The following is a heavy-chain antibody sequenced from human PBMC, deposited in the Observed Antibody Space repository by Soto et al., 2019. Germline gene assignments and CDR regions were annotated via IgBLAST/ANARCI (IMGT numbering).Heavy chain of an antibody. CDR2: IDPSDSYT. CDR3: ARTNYYYYGMDV. V-gene: IGHV5-10-1*01. CDR1: GYSFTSYW. J-gene: IGHJ6*02. Sequence: GESLKISCKGSGYSFTSYWISWVRQMPGKGLEWMGRIDPSDSYTNYSPSFQGHVTNSADKSISTAYLQWSSLKASVTAMYYCARTNYYYYGMDVWGQGTTVTVSS.